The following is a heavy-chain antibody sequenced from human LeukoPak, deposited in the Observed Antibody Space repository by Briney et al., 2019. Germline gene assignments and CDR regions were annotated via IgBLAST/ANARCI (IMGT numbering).Heavy chain of an antibody. CDR3: ARIYDSSGYFHFDI. V-gene: IGHV4-30-4*01. D-gene: IGHD3-22*01. Sequence: SQTLSLTCTVSGGSISSGDYYWSWIRQPPGKGLEWIGYIYYSGGADYNPSLKSRLSISVDTSKNQFSLKLSSVTAADTAVYYCARIYDSSGYFHFDIWGQGTMVTVSS. J-gene: IGHJ3*02. CDR2: IYYSGGA. CDR1: GGSISSGDYY.